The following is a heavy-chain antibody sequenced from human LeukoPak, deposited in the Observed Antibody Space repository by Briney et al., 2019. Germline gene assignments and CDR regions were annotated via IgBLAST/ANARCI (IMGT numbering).Heavy chain of an antibody. CDR3: ARGRGGSYDY. D-gene: IGHD1-26*01. Sequence: GGSLRLSCAASGFIFSDYAMHWVCQAPGKGLEYVSSIKSNGGRTYYADSVKGRFTISRDNSKNTLNLQMGSLRAEDMAVYYCARGRGGSYDYWGQGILVTVSS. CDR2: IKSNGGRT. CDR1: GFIFSDYA. V-gene: IGHV3-64*02. J-gene: IGHJ4*02.